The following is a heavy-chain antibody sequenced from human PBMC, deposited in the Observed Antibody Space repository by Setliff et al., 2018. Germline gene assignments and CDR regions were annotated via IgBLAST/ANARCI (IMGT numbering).Heavy chain of an antibody. D-gene: IGHD6-6*01. J-gene: IGHJ4*02. CDR3: ARWTARAVDY. CDR2: IKQDGSDK. CDR1: GFSLSIFW. Sequence: GGSLRLSCAASGFSLSIFWMSWVRQAPGKGLEWVANIKQDGSDKYYVDSVKGRFTVSRDNAKNSLYLQMSSLRAEDTAVYYCARWTARAVDYWGQGTLVTVSS. V-gene: IGHV3-7*03.